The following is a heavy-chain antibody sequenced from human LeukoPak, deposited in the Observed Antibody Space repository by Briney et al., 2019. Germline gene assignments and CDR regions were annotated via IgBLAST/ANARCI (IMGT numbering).Heavy chain of an antibody. CDR2: IYSGGST. Sequence: PGTSLRLSCAASGFTVSSNYMSWVRQAPGKGLEWVSVIYSGGSTYYADSVKGRFTISRDNSKNTLYPQMNSLRAEDTAVYYCARTVWFAYDYWGQGTLVTVSS. V-gene: IGHV3-53*01. D-gene: IGHD3-10*01. J-gene: IGHJ4*02. CDR1: GFTVSSNY. CDR3: ARTVWFAYDY.